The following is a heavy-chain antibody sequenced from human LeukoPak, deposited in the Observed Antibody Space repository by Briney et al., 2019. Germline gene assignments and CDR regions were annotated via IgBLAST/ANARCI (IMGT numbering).Heavy chain of an antibody. CDR1: GGSFSGYY. V-gene: IGHV4-34*01. CDR3: ARAGGDWPFDY. Sequence: TPSETLSLTCAVYGGSFSGYYWSWIRQPPGKGLEWIGEINHSGSTNYNPSLKSRVTISVDTSKNQFSLKLSSVAAADTAVYYCARAGGDWPFDYWGQGTLVTVSS. J-gene: IGHJ4*02. D-gene: IGHD2-21*02. CDR2: INHSGST.